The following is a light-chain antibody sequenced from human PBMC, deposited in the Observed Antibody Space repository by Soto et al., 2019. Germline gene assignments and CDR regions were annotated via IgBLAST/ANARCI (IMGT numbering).Light chain of an antibody. Sequence: DIQMTQSPSSLSASVGDRVTITCRASHDISNYLAWYQQKPGKVPKLLIYTASTLQSGVPSRFSGSGSGTDFTLTISSLQPEDVATYYCQRYIRAPWTFGQGTEVDIK. V-gene: IGKV1-27*01. J-gene: IGKJ1*01. CDR1: HDISNY. CDR2: TAS. CDR3: QRYIRAPWT.